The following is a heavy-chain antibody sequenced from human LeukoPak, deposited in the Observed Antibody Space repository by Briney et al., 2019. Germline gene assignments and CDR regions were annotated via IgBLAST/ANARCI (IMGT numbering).Heavy chain of an antibody. D-gene: IGHD6-13*01. CDR3: ARTTRSWYEDSDAFDI. Sequence: GASVKVSCKASAYTFTIYTIHWVRQAPGQRLEWMGCINAGNGNTRYSQNFQGRVTITRDTSATTAYMELSSLRSEDTAVYYCARTTRSWYEDSDAFDIWGQGTTVTVSS. CDR1: AYTFTIYT. CDR2: INAGNGNT. V-gene: IGHV1-3*01. J-gene: IGHJ3*02.